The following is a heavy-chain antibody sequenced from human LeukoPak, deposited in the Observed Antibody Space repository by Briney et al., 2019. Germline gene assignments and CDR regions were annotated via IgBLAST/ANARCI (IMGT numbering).Heavy chain of an antibody. V-gene: IGHV1-18*01. J-gene: IGHJ6*02. D-gene: IGHD2-15*01. CDR3: ARSTYCSGGSCYSGYYYYGMDV. Sequence: ASVKVSCKASEGTFSSYAISWVRQAPGQGLEWMGWISAYNGNTNYAQKLQGRVTMTTDTSTSTAYMELRSLRPDDTAVYYCARSTYCSGGSCYSGYYYYGMDVWGQGTTVTVSS. CDR1: EGTFSSYA. CDR2: ISAYNGNT.